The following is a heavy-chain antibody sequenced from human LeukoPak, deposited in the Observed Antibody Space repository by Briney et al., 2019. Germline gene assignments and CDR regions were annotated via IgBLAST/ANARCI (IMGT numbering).Heavy chain of an antibody. CDR2: IYYSGST. Sequence: SETLSLTCTVSGGSISSYYWSWIRQPPGKGLEWIGYIYYSGSTNYNPSLKSRVTISVDTSKNQFSLKLSSVTAADTAVYYCARGTTDGSGSYWPNWFDPWGQGTLVTVSS. D-gene: IGHD3-10*01. J-gene: IGHJ5*02. CDR1: GGSISSYY. CDR3: ARGTTDGSGSYWPNWFDP. V-gene: IGHV4-59*01.